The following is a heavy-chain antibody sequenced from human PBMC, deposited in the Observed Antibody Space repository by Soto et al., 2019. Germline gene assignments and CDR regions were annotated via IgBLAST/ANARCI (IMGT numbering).Heavy chain of an antibody. Sequence: EVQLVESGGGLVKPGGSLRLSCEASGFTFSNVWMNWVRQAPGKGLEWVGRIKSKRNSATTDYAAPVKGRFTISRDDSRNTLYLQMNSLKTEDTAVYYCAPDRTRTFYCWGQGTLVTVSS. J-gene: IGHJ4*02. CDR3: APDRTRTFYC. V-gene: IGHV3-15*07. CDR2: IKSKRNSATT. CDR1: GFTFSNVW.